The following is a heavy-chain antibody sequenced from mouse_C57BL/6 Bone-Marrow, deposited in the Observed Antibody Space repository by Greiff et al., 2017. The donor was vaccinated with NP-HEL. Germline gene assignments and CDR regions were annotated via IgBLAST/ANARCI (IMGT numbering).Heavy chain of an antibody. Sequence: VQRVESGAELARPGASVKLSCKASGYTFTSYGISWVKQRTGQGLEWIGEIYPRSGNTYYNEKFKGKATLTADKSSSTAYMELRSLTSEDSAVYFCARRTALYAMDYWGQGTSGTVSS. CDR3: ARRTALYAMDY. D-gene: IGHD4-1*01. CDR1: GYTFTSYG. J-gene: IGHJ4*01. V-gene: IGHV1-81*01. CDR2: IYPRSGNT.